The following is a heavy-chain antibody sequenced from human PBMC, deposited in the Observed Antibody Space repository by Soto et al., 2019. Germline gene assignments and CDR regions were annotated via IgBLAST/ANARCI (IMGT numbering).Heavy chain of an antibody. Sequence: GASVKVSCKASGYTFTSYGISWVRQAPGQGLEWMGWISAYNGNTNYAQKLQGRVTMTTDTSTSTAYMELRSLRSDDTAVYYCAREGYDILTGYPLLDYWGQGTLVTVSS. CDR2: ISAYNGNT. V-gene: IGHV1-18*01. CDR1: GYTFTSYG. CDR3: AREGYDILTGYPLLDY. J-gene: IGHJ4*02. D-gene: IGHD3-9*01.